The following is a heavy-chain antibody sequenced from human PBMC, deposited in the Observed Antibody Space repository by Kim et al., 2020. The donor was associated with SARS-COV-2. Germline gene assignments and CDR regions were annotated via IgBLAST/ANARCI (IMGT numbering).Heavy chain of an antibody. D-gene: IGHD1-26*01. CDR3: AKDLGLVGATTYAFDI. CDR2: ISWNSGSI. Sequence: GGSLRLSCAASGFTFDDYAMHWVRQAPGKGLEWVSGISWNSGSIGYADSVKGRFTISRDNAKNSLYLQMNSLRAEDTALYYCAKDLGLVGATTYAFDIWGQGTMVTVSS. J-gene: IGHJ3*02. V-gene: IGHV3-9*01. CDR1: GFTFDDYA.